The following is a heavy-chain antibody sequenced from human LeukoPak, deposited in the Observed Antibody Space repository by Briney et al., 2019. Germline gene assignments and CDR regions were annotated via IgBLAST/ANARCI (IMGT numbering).Heavy chain of an antibody. Sequence: SQTLSLTCTVSGVSISSGDYYWSWIRQPPGKGLEWIGYTYYSGSTYYNPSLKSRVTISVDTSKNQFSLKLSSVTAADTAVYYCARVSSGSYSFGYWGQGTLVTVSS. CDR3: ARVSSGSYSFGY. CDR1: GVSISSGDYY. J-gene: IGHJ4*02. D-gene: IGHD1-26*01. CDR2: TYYSGST. V-gene: IGHV4-30-4*01.